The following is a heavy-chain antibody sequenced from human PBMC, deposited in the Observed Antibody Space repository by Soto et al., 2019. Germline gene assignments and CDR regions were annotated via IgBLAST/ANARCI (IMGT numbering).Heavy chain of an antibody. D-gene: IGHD6-19*01. CDR1: GFIFDDYA. CDR3: AKDGRYTNGWLNY. V-gene: IGHV3-9*01. CDR2: VSWNSGKI. J-gene: IGHJ4*02. Sequence: EVQLVESGGGLVQPGRSLRLSCASSGFIFDDYAMHWVRQAPGKGLEWVSSVSWNSGKIGYADSVKGRFTISRDSAKNSVYLQMDSLRPEDTALYYCAKDGRYTNGWLNYWGQGTLVTVSS.